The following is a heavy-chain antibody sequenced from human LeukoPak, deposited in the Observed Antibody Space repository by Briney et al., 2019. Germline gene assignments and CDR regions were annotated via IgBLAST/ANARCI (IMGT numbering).Heavy chain of an antibody. CDR1: GGSISSGGYY. Sequence: SQTLSLTCTVSGGSISSGGYYWSWIRQHPGKGLEWIGYIYYSGSTYYNPSLKSRVTISVDTSKNQFSLKLSPVTAADTAVYYCARAVVVITVSTAFDIWGQGTMVTVSS. D-gene: IGHD3-22*01. CDR2: IYYSGST. J-gene: IGHJ3*02. CDR3: ARAVVVITVSTAFDI. V-gene: IGHV4-31*03.